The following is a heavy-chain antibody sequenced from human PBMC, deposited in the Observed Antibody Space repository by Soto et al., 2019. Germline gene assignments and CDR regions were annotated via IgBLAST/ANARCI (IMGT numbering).Heavy chain of an antibody. J-gene: IGHJ4*02. CDR2: IWYDGSNK. Sequence: GGSLRLSCAASGFTFGSYGMHWVRQAPGKGLEWVAVIWYDGSNKYYADSVKGRFTISRDNSKNTLYLRMNSLRAEDTAVYYCARDQDGYNYDDKDTFDYWGQGTLVTVSS. V-gene: IGHV3-33*01. CDR1: GFTFGSYG. D-gene: IGHD5-12*01. CDR3: ARDQDGYNYDDKDTFDY.